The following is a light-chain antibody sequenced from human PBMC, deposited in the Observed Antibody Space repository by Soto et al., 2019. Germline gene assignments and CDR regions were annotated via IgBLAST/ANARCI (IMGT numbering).Light chain of an antibody. CDR2: TNN. Sequence: QLVLTQPPSASGTPGQRVTISCSGSSPNIGSNHVYWYQQLPGTAPKLLIYTNNQRPSGVPDRFSGSKSVTSASLAISGLRSEDEADYFCAAWDDSLSGMIFGGGTKLTVL. J-gene: IGLJ2*01. CDR1: SPNIGSNH. V-gene: IGLV1-47*02. CDR3: AAWDDSLSGMI.